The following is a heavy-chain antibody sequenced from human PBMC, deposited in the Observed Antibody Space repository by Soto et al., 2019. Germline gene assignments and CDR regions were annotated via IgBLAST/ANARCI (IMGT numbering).Heavy chain of an antibody. CDR3: TRGDSNSYSSDWFDP. D-gene: IGHD3-22*01. V-gene: IGHV4-30-2*01. CDR2: IYDYGTT. Sequence: SETLSLTCAVSGGSLSSGGYSWSWIRQPPGKGLEWIGFIYDYGTTFYNPALKSRVTISIDKSKNQFSLEMKSVTAADTAVYYCTRGDSNSYSSDWFDPWGHATLVT. J-gene: IGHJ5*02. CDR1: GGSLSSGGYS.